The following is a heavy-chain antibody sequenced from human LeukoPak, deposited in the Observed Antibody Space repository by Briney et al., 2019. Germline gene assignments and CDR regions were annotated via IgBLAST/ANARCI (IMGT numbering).Heavy chain of an antibody. J-gene: IGHJ4*02. CDR3: TTLKWELLIFDY. D-gene: IGHD1-26*01. Sequence: GGSLRLSCAASGFTFSNAWMNWVRQAPGKGLEWVGRIKSKTDGGTTDYAAPVKGRFTISRDDSKNTLYLQMNSLKTEDTAVYCCTTLKWELLIFDYWGQGTLVTVSS. CDR1: GFTFSNAW. V-gene: IGHV3-15*07. CDR2: IKSKTDGGTT.